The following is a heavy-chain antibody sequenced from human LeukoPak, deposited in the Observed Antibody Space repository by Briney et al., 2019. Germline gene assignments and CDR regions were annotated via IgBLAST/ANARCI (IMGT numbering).Heavy chain of an antibody. CDR1: SGSVSSNY. CDR3: ARGGTMSTVPL. Sequence: SETLSLTCTVSSGSVSSNYWSWIRQSPGKGLEWIGYIHYSGSTNYNPSLKSRVTISVDTSKNQFSLKLTSVTAADTAVYYCARGGTMSTVPLWGQGTLVTVSS. D-gene: IGHD4-17*01. CDR2: IHYSGST. J-gene: IGHJ4*02. V-gene: IGHV4-59*08.